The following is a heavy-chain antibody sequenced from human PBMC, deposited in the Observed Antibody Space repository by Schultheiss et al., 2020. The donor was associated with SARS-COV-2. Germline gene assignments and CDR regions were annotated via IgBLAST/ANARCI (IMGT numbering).Heavy chain of an antibody. D-gene: IGHD1-1*01. Sequence: LRLSCTVSGGSISSGGYYWSWIRQHPGKGLEWIGYIDNSGSTYYNPSLKSRVTISVDTSKNQFSLKLSSVTAADTAVYYCARVPGIDYWGQGTLVTVSS. CDR3: ARVPGIDY. J-gene: IGHJ4*02. CDR2: IDNSGST. V-gene: IGHV4-31*03. CDR1: GGSISSGGYY.